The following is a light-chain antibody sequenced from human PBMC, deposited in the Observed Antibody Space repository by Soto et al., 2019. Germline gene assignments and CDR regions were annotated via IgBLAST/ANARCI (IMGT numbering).Light chain of an antibody. CDR1: QDISDY. CDR3: QNYNSSPVA. V-gene: IGKV1-27*01. CDR2: AAS. J-gene: IGKJ3*01. Sequence: DIQMTQSPSSLSASVGDRVSITCRASQDISDYLAWYQQKPGKVPKLLIYAASTLQSGVPSRFSGSGSGTDFTLTISSLQPEDVATYFCQNYNSSPVAFGPGTKVDIK.